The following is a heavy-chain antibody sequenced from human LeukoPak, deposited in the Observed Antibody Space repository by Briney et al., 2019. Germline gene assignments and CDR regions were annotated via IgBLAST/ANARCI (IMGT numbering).Heavy chain of an antibody. CDR3: ARVKGGNSGWSRDAFDI. J-gene: IGHJ3*02. Sequence: GGSLRLSCAASGFIFSSYDFHWVRQPTGKGLEWVSAIGTTGDTYYSDSVKGRFTISRENAKSSLYLQMNSLRVGDTAVYFCARVKGGNSGWSRDAFDIWGQGTMVAVSS. V-gene: IGHV3-13*04. D-gene: IGHD6-13*01. CDR2: IGTTGDT. CDR1: GFIFSSYD.